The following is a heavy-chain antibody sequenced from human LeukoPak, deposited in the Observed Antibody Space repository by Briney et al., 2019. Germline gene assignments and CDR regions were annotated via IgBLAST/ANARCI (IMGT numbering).Heavy chain of an antibody. CDR3: ARDNSSPYEKDFDY. D-gene: IGHD6-6*01. CDR2: ISSSSSTI. V-gene: IGHV3-48*01. Sequence: PGGSLRLSCAASGFTFGSYSMNWVRQAPGKGLEWVSYISSSSSTIYYADSVKGRFTISRDNAKNSLYLQMNSLRAEDTAVYYCARDNSSPYEKDFDYWGQGTLVTVSS. CDR1: GFTFGSYS. J-gene: IGHJ4*02.